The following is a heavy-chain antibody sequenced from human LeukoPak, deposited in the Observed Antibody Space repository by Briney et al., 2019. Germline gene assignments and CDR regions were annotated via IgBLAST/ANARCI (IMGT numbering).Heavy chain of an antibody. Sequence: ASVKVSCKASGYTFTACYVHWVRQAPGQGLEWMGWITPNSGGTKYAQKFQGRVTMTRDTSTSTVYMELSSLRSEDTAVYYCARVFAVGIAAAGTSSDYWGQGTLVTVSS. J-gene: IGHJ4*02. CDR3: ARVFAVGIAAAGTSSDY. CDR2: ITPNSGGT. D-gene: IGHD6-13*01. V-gene: IGHV1-2*02. CDR1: GYTFTACY.